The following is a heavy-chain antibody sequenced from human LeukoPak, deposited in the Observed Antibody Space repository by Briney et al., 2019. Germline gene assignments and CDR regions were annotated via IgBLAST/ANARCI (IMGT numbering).Heavy chain of an antibody. CDR1: GYTFTGYY. Sequence: GASVKVSCKASGYTFTGYYMHWVRQAPGQGLEWMGWINPNSGDTNHAQKFQGRVTMTRDTSISTAYMELSRLRSDDTAVYYCARDQGLTLVRGVPIDYWGQGTLVTVSS. D-gene: IGHD3-10*01. CDR3: ARDQGLTLVRGVPIDY. J-gene: IGHJ4*02. V-gene: IGHV1-2*02. CDR2: INPNSGDT.